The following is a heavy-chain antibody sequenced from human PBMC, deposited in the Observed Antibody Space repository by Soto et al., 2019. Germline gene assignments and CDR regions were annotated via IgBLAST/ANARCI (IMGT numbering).Heavy chain of an antibody. CDR1: GFTFSSYV. Sequence: PGGSLRLSCAASGFTFSSYVMHWVRQAPGKGLEWVAVVSYDGSHKFYADSVKGRFTISRDNAKNTLYLQMNSLRAEDTAVFYCGRGGSDSPMAPGYWGQGTLVTVS. V-gene: IGHV3-30-3*01. CDR2: VSYDGSHK. CDR3: GRGGSDSPMAPGY. J-gene: IGHJ4*02. D-gene: IGHD5-18*01.